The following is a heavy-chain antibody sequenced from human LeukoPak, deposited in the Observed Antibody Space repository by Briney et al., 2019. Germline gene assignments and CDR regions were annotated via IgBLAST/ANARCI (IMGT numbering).Heavy chain of an antibody. Sequence: GGSLKISCKGSGYSFSTYWIGWVRQMPGKGLEWMGIIYPGDSDTRYGPSFQGQVTISADKSISTAYLQWSSLRASDTAMYYCARHLGMVGATRDAFDLWGQGTMVAVSS. CDR1: GYSFSTYW. J-gene: IGHJ3*01. CDR3: ARHLGMVGATRDAFDL. D-gene: IGHD1-26*01. V-gene: IGHV5-51*01. CDR2: IYPGDSDT.